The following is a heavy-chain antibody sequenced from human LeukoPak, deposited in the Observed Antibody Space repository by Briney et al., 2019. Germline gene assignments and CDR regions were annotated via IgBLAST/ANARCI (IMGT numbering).Heavy chain of an antibody. D-gene: IGHD2-8*01. J-gene: IGHJ2*01. CDR3: ARTDIVLMVYAIVYSDL. Sequence: PSETLSLTCTVSGGSISSGSNYWGWIRQPPGKGLEWIASIYYTGSTYYNPSLKSRVTISVDTSKNQFSLKLNSVTAADTAVYYCARTDIVLMVYAIVYSDLWGRGTLVTVSS. CDR2: IYYTGST. CDR1: GGSISSGSNY. V-gene: IGHV4-39*01.